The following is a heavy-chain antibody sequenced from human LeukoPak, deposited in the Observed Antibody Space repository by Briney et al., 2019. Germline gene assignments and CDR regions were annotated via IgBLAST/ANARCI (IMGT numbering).Heavy chain of an antibody. CDR2: IYYSGST. V-gene: IGHV4-59*12. D-gene: IGHD6-13*01. CDR3: ARGSPWGSSWYDYYYGMDV. J-gene: IGHJ6*02. CDR1: GGSISSYY. Sequence: SETLSLTCTVSGGSISSYYWSWIRQPPGKGLEWIGYIYYSGSTNYNPSLKSRVTISVDTSKNQFSLKLSSVTAADTAVYYCARGSPWGSSWYDYYYGMDVWGQGTTVTVSS.